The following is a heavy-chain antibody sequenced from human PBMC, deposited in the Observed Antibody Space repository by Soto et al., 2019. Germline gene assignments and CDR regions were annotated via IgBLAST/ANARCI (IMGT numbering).Heavy chain of an antibody. CDR2: ISSDGSNK. Sequence: QVQLVESGGGVVQPGTSLKLSWAASGFTFSDYNMHWVRQAPGRGLEWVALISSDGSNKYYADSVKGRFTISRDNSKNMLYLQMNSLRAEDTAVYYCAKDKGYTYGHAFDYWGQGTLVTVSS. V-gene: IGHV3-30*18. CDR3: AKDKGYTYGHAFDY. CDR1: GFTFSDYN. J-gene: IGHJ4*02. D-gene: IGHD5-18*01.